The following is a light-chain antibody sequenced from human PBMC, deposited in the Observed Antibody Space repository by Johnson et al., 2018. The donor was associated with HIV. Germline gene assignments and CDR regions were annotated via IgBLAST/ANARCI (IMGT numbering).Light chain of an antibody. CDR2: ENN. CDR3: GTWASSRSAYV. J-gene: IGLJ1*01. CDR1: SSNIGNNY. Sequence: QSVLTQPPSVSAAPGQKVTISCSGSSSNIGNNYVSWYQQLPGTAPKLLIYENNKRPSGIPDRFSGSKSGTSATLGITGLQTGDEADYYCGTWASSRSAYVCGTGTKVTAL. V-gene: IGLV1-51*02.